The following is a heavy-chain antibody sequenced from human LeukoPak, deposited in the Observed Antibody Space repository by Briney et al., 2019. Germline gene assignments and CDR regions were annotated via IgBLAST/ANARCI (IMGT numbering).Heavy chain of an antibody. CDR2: ISSSSSYI. J-gene: IGHJ6*03. Sequence: AGGSLRLSCAASGFTFSSYSMNWVRKAPGKGLEWVSSISSSSSYIYYADSVKGRFTISRDNAKNSLYLQMNSLRAEDTAVYYCARAGRKSRGVDLVRKKETGYYYYMDVWGKGTTVTVSS. D-gene: IGHD3-10*02. V-gene: IGHV3-21*04. CDR3: ARAGRKSRGVDLVRKKETGYYYYMDV. CDR1: GFTFSSYS.